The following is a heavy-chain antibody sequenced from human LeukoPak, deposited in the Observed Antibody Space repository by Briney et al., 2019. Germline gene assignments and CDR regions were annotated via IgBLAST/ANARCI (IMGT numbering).Heavy chain of an antibody. CDR1: GDSSISKNA. J-gene: IGHJ3*02. CDR3: ARGWARDGFNI. Sequence: SQTPSLTCVISGDSSISKNAWNWVRPSPSGGLECHGRTYYSSKWYSEYAESVKSRITINVDTSKNQFSLQLNSVTPEDTAVYYCARGWARDGFNIWSQGTKVTVSS. CDR2: TYYSSKWYS. V-gene: IGHV6-1*01. D-gene: IGHD6-13*01.